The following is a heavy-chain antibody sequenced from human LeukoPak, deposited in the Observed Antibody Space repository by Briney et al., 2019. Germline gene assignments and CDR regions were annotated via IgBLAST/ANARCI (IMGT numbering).Heavy chain of an antibody. Sequence: ASVKVSCKASGYTFTSYAMHWVRQAPGQRLEWMGWINAGNGNTKYSQKFQGRVTITRDTSASTAYMELSSLRPEDTAVYYCARGQQWLPYYFDYWGQGTLVTVSS. D-gene: IGHD6-19*01. CDR3: ARGQQWLPYYFDY. V-gene: IGHV1-3*01. J-gene: IGHJ4*02. CDR1: GYTFTSYA. CDR2: INAGNGNT.